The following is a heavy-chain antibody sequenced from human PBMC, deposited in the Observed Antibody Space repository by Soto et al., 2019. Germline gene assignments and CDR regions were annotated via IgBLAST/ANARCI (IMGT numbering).Heavy chain of an antibody. D-gene: IGHD3-3*01. J-gene: IGHJ6*02. Sequence: ASVKVSCKASGYTFTSYGISWVRQAPGQGLEWMGWISAYNGNTNYAQKLQGRVTMTTDTSTSTAYMELRSLRSDDTAVYYCARDRIRFLEWPNDYGMDVWGQGTTVTVSS. CDR1: GYTFTSYG. CDR3: ARDRIRFLEWPNDYGMDV. CDR2: ISAYNGNT. V-gene: IGHV1-18*04.